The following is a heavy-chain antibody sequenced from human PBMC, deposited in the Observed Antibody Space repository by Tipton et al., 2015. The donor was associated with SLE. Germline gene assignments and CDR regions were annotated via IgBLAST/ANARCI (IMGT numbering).Heavy chain of an antibody. CDR3: ARDWYYYGSESNWFDP. D-gene: IGHD3-10*01. CDR1: GYSISSGYY. CDR2: IYHSGGT. Sequence: TLSLTCAVSGYSISSGYYWGWIRQPPGKGLEWVGSIYHSGGTHYNPSLKSRVTISVDTSKNQFSLKLSSVTAADTAVYYCARDWYYYGSESNWFDPWGQGTLVTVSS. J-gene: IGHJ5*02. V-gene: IGHV4-38-2*02.